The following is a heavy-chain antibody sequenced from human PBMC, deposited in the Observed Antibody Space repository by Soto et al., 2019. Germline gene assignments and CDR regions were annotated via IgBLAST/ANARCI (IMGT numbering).Heavy chain of an antibody. CDR1: GFTFSSYA. CDR3: ARVSRAAYDY. CDR2: ISYDGSNK. Sequence: QVQLVESGGGVVQPGRSLRLSCAASGFTFSSYAMHWVRQAPGKGLEWVAVISYDGSNKYYADSVKGRFTISRDNSKNTLYLQMNSLRAEDTAVYYCARVSRAAYDYWGQGTLVTVSS. D-gene: IGHD6-13*01. J-gene: IGHJ4*02. V-gene: IGHV3-30-3*01.